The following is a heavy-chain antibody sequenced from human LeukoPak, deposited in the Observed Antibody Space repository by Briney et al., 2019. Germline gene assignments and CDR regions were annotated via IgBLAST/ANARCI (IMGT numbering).Heavy chain of an antibody. V-gene: IGHV5-51*01. CDR3: ARYYYDSGSYPQRDDAFDI. CDR1: GYSFTSYW. D-gene: IGHD3-10*01. CDR2: IYPGDSDT. J-gene: IGHJ3*02. Sequence: GESLKISCKGSGYSFTSYWIGWVRQMPGKGLEWMGIIYPGDSDTRYSPSFQGQVTISADKSISTAYLQWSSLKASDTAMYYCARYYYDSGSYPQRDDAFDIWGQGTMVTVSS.